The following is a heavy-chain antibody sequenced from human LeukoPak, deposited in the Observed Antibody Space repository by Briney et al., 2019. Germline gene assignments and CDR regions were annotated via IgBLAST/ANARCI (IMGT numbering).Heavy chain of an antibody. CDR2: IGSSNTI. D-gene: IGHD4-17*01. J-gene: IGHJ5*02. CDR3: AKDRGDYTNWFDP. Sequence: GGSLRLSCAASGFTFSDYYMSWIRQAPGKGLEWLSYIGSSNTIYSADSVKGRFTISRDNAKNSLYLQMNSPRPEDTAIYYCAKDRGDYTNWFDPWGQGTLVTVSS. V-gene: IGHV3-11*04. CDR1: GFTFSDYY.